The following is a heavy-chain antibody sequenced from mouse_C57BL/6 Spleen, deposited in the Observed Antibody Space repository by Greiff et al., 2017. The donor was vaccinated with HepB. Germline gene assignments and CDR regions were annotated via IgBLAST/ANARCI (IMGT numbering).Heavy chain of an antibody. CDR2: INPNNGGT. J-gene: IGHJ4*01. CDR1: GYTFTDYN. Sequence: EVQLQQSGPELVKPGASVKMSCKASGYTFTDYNMHWVKQSHGKSLEWIGYINPNNGGTSYNQKFKGKATLTVNKSSSTAYMELRSLTSEDSAVYYCARKYGNRLYAMDYWGQGTSVTVSS. D-gene: IGHD2-1*01. CDR3: ARKYGNRLYAMDY. V-gene: IGHV1-22*01.